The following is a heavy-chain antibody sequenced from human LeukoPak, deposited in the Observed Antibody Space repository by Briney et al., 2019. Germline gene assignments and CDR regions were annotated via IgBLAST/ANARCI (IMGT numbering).Heavy chain of an antibody. CDR3: ARGQYFDWFGGGTDY. Sequence: VASVKVSCEASGYTFTSYDINWVRQATGQGLEWMGWMNPNSGNTGYAQKFQGRVTMTRNTSISTAYMELSSLRSGDTAVYYCARGQYFDWFGGGTDYWGQGTLVTDSS. CDR2: MNPNSGNT. CDR1: GYTFTSYD. J-gene: IGHJ4*02. D-gene: IGHD3-9*01. V-gene: IGHV1-8*01.